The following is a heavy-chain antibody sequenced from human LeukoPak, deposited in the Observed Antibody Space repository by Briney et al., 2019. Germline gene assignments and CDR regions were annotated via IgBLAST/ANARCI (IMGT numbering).Heavy chain of an antibody. Sequence: GGSLRLSCAASGFTFSSYWMSWVRQAPGKGLEWVANIKQDGSEKYYVDSVKGRFTISRDIAKHSLYLQMNSLRAADTAVYHCASHDYYDSLGDWGQGTLVTVSS. V-gene: IGHV3-7*01. J-gene: IGHJ4*02. D-gene: IGHD3-22*01. CDR2: IKQDGSEK. CDR3: ASHDYYDSLGD. CDR1: GFTFSSYW.